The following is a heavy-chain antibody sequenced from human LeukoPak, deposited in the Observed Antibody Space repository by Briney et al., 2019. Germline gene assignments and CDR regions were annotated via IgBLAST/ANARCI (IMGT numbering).Heavy chain of an antibody. V-gene: IGHV4-61*08. CDR1: GGSVSSSGHF. D-gene: IGHD1-14*01. CDR2: THDHGST. Sequence: SETLSLTCTVSGGSVSSSGHFWNWVRQTPGKGLEWIGYTHDHGSTNYNPSLKSRVTISVDTSNNQFSLRLSSVTAADTAIYFCALLQAHQPLDYWGQGTLVTVSS. CDR3: ALLQAHQPLDY. J-gene: IGHJ4*02.